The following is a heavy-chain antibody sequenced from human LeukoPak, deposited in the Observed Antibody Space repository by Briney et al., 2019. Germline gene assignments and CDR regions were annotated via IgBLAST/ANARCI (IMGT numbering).Heavy chain of an antibody. D-gene: IGHD6-13*01. CDR3: ARQSATAAYDY. J-gene: IGHJ4*02. CDR2: IYHSGST. CDR1: GYSISSGYY. V-gene: IGHV4-38-2*01. Sequence: PSETQSLTCAVSGYSISSGYYWGWIRQPPGKGLEWIGSIYHSGSTYYNPSLKSRVTISVDTSKNQFSLKLSSVTAADTAVYYCARQSATAAYDYWGQGTLVTVSS.